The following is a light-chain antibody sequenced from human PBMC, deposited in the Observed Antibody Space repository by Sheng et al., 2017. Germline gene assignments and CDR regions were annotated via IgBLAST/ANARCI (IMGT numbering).Light chain of an antibody. Sequence: DIQMTQSPSSVSASVGDRVTITCRASQDIGNHLVWFLQKPGKAPKLLIYSASRLQTGVPSRFSGSGSETDFTLTINSLQPEDFATYYCQQTNSFPRTFGQGTKVEIK. J-gene: IGKJ1*01. CDR3: QQTNSFPRT. V-gene: IGKV1-12*01. CDR2: SAS. CDR1: QDIGNH.